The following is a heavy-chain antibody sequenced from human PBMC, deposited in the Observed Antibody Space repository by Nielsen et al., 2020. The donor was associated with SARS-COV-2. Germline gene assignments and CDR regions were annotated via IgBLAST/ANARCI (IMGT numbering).Heavy chain of an antibody. J-gene: IGHJ6*02. Sequence: GESLKISCAASGFTFSSYWMHWVRQAPGKGLVWVSRINSDGSSTSYADSVKGRFTISRDNAKNTLYLQMNSLRAEDTAVYYCARSRWLRRDYYYYGMDVWGQGTTVTVSS. CDR1: GFTFSSYW. V-gene: IGHV3-74*01. D-gene: IGHD5-12*01. CDR2: INSDGSST. CDR3: ARSRWLRRDYYYYGMDV.